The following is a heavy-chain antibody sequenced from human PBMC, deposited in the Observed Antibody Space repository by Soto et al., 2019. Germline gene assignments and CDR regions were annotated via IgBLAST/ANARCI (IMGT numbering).Heavy chain of an antibody. CDR1: GFTFSSYA. CDR3: AKDLEDSSSWYGYFQL. V-gene: IGHV3-23*01. D-gene: IGHD6-13*01. CDR2: ISGSGGST. J-gene: IGHJ1*01. Sequence: GGSLRLSCAASGFTFSSYAMSWVRQAPGKGLEWVSAISGSGGSTYYADSVKGRFTISRDNSKNTLYLQMNSLRAEDTAVYYCAKDLEDSSSWYGYFQLWGQGTLVTVSS.